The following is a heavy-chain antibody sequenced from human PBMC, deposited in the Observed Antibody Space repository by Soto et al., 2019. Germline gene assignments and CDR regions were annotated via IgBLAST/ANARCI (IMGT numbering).Heavy chain of an antibody. CDR3: GRATYGGMLDC. Sequence: SETLSLTCTVSGGSILNGGHYWTWIRQHPGKGLEWIGRIFFSGNTHYNPALKRRLTFSLDTAKNQFSLKLSPATAAATAIEYGGRATYGGMLDCLDRGTLVTVSS. CDR2: IFFSGNT. J-gene: IGHJ4*02. V-gene: IGHV4-31*03. D-gene: IGHD4-17*01. CDR1: GGSILNGGHY.